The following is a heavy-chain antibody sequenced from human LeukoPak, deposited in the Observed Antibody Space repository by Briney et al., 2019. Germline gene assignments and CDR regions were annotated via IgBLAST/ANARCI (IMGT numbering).Heavy chain of an antibody. D-gene: IGHD6-19*01. V-gene: IGHV1-18*01. CDR1: GYTFTTYG. CDR2: ISTYIDNT. CDR3: ARSKKAGVGVAGTGWYFDP. Sequence: ASVKVSCKASGYTFTTYGISWVRQAPGQGLEWMGWISTYIDNTKYAHKFQGRVTMTTDTSTSTAYMEVRSLRSDDTAVYFCARSKKAGVGVAGTGWYFDPWGQGTLVTVSS. J-gene: IGHJ5*02.